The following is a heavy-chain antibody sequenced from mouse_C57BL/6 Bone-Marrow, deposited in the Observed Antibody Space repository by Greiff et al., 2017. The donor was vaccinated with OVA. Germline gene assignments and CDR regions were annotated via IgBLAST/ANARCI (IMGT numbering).Heavy chain of an antibody. CDR3: ARENYYGSSLGWFAY. CDR2: ISDGGSYT. V-gene: IGHV5-4*01. Sequence: VQGVESGGGLVKPGGSLKLSCAASGFTFSSYAMSWVRQTPEKRLEWVATISDGGSYTYYPDNVKGRFTISRDNAKNNLYLQMSHLKSEDTAMYYCARENYYGSSLGWFAYWGQGTLVTVSA. J-gene: IGHJ3*01. D-gene: IGHD1-1*01. CDR1: GFTFSSYA.